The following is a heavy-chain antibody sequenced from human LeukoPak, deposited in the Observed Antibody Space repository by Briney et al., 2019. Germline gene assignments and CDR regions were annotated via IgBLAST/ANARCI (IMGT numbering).Heavy chain of an antibody. D-gene: IGHD2-2*01. CDR2: ISFSDNTI. V-gene: IGHV3-11*04. Sequence: GGSLRLSCVASGFTFSDYYMSWIRQAPGKGLEWVSYISFSDNTIYYADSVKGRFTISRDNAKNSLYLQMNSLRAEDTAVYYCARVVPAADYWGQGTLVTVSS. CDR3: ARVVPAADY. J-gene: IGHJ4*02. CDR1: GFTFSDYY.